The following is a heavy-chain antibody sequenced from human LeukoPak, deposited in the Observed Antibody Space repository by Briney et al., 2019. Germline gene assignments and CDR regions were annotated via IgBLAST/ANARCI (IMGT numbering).Heavy chain of an antibody. CDR3: ARDRTVIRGVDY. J-gene: IGHJ4*02. D-gene: IGHD4-23*01. CDR1: EFTFSSYG. CDR2: IWYDGSNK. V-gene: IGHV3-33*08. Sequence: GRSLRLSCAASEFTFSSYGMHWVRQAPGKGLEWVAVIWYDGSNKYYADSVKGRFTISRDNSKNTLYLQMDSLRAEDTALYYCARDRTVIRGVDYWGQGTLVTVSS.